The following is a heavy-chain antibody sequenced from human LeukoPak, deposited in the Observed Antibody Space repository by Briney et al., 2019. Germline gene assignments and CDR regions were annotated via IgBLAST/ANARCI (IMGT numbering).Heavy chain of an antibody. J-gene: IGHJ6*03. Sequence: GESLKISCHASGYRFISYWIGWVRQTPGTGLEWMGSIFPGDSDTKYSPSFQGQVTISADKSSRTAFLQWGSLKASDTAIYYCLRLDVLTGAQTWRVHNYFMDVWGTGTTVIVSS. CDR3: LRLDVLTGAQTWRVHNYFMDV. CDR1: GYRFISYW. D-gene: IGHD3-9*01. V-gene: IGHV5-51*01. CDR2: IFPGDSDT.